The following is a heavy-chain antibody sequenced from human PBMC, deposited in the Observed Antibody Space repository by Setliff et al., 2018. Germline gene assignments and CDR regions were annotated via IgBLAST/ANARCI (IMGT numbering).Heavy chain of an antibody. Sequence: GGSLRLSCAASGFTFSSYSMNWVRQAPGKGLEWVSSISSSSYIYYADSVKGRFTISRDNAKNSLYLQMNSLRVEDTAVYYCARGAVTTGQWLPPRAFGIWGQGTMVTVAS. CDR1: GFTFSSYS. D-gene: IGHD4-4*01. J-gene: IGHJ3*02. V-gene: IGHV3-21*01. CDR2: ISSSSYI. CDR3: ARGAVTTGQWLPPRAFGI.